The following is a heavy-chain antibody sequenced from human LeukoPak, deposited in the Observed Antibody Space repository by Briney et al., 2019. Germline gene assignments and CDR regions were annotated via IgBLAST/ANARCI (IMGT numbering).Heavy chain of an antibody. D-gene: IGHD2/OR15-2a*01. Sequence: PSGTLSLTCAVYGGSFSGYYWSWIRQPPGKGLEWIGEINHSGSTNYNPSLKSRVTISVDTSKNQFSLKLSSVTAADTAVYYCARDTDGILDYWGQGTLVTVSS. CDR1: GGSFSGYY. CDR2: INHSGST. V-gene: IGHV4-34*01. J-gene: IGHJ4*02. CDR3: ARDTDGILDY.